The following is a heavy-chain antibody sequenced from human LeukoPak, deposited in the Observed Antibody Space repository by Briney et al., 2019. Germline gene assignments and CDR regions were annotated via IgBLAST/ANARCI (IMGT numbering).Heavy chain of an antibody. CDR3: ARVSSSWYQDGYFDL. CDR2: TYTSGST. J-gene: IGHJ2*01. V-gene: IGHV4-4*07. CDR1: GGSISSYD. Sequence: SETLSLTCTVSGGSISSYDWSWIRQPAGKGLEWIGRTYTSGSTNYNPSLKSRVTMSVDMSKNQFSLKLSSMIAADTAVYYCARVSSSWYQDGYFDLWGRGTLVTAPS. D-gene: IGHD6-13*01.